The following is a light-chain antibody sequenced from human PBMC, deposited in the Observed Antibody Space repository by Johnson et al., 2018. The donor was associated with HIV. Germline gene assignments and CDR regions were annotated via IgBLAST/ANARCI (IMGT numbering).Light chain of an antibody. Sequence: QSVLTQPPSVSAAPGQKVTVSCSGSSSNIGSNYVSWYQQLPGTAPKLLIYENNKRPSGIPDRFSGSKSGTSATLGITGLQTGDEAYYSCGTWDSSLSAFYVFGTGTKVTVL. CDR1: SSNIGSNY. V-gene: IGLV1-51*02. CDR3: GTWDSSLSAFYV. CDR2: ENN. J-gene: IGLJ1*01.